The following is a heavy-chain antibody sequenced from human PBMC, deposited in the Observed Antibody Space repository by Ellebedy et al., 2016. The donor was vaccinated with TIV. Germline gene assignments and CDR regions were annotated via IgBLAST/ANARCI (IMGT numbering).Heavy chain of an antibody. J-gene: IGHJ4*02. CDR3: TRSSPPGTTDY. Sequence: PGGSLRLSCAVAGFTFSNHWMSWVRQAPGKGLEWVANINQDGSQTYYVDSVKGRFTISRDNAKNSLYLQMNSLTVEDTAMYYCTRSSPPGTTDYWGQGTLVTVSS. CDR2: INQDGSQT. D-gene: IGHD1-7*01. CDR1: GFTFSNHW. V-gene: IGHV3-7*03.